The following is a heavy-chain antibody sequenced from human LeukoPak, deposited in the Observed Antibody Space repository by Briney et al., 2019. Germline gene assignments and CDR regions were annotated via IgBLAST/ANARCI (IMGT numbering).Heavy chain of an antibody. CDR2: IHHNGTR. D-gene: IGHD2-2*02. V-gene: IGHV4-4*02. CDR1: VGSISSGNW. J-gene: IGHJ6*02. CDR3: ATAPILRGEGGEHYKHGMDV. Sequence: PSGTLSLTCGVSVGSISSGNWWSWVRQSPGKGLEWIGEIHHNGTRNYNPSLKSRVTISADTFKNHFSLILTSLTAADTAVYYCATAPILRGEGGEHYKHGMDVWGQGTTVIVSS.